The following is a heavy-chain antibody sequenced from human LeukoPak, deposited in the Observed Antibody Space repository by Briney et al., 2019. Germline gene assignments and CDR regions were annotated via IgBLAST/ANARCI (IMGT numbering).Heavy chain of an antibody. CDR3: ARVYYDSSGYYFPYFGY. J-gene: IGHJ4*02. CDR2: IWYDGSNK. D-gene: IGHD3-22*01. CDR1: GFTFSSYG. V-gene: IGHV3-33*01. Sequence: GGSLRLSCAASGFTFSSYGMHWVRQAPGKGLEWEAVIWYDGSNKYYADSVKGRFTISRDNAKNSLYRQMNSLRAEDTGLYYCARVYYDSSGYYFPYFGYWGQATLVTVPS.